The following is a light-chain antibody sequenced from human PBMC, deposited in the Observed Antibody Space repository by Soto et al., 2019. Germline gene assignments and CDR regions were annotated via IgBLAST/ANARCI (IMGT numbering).Light chain of an antibody. CDR1: QSLLHRNGHNY. CDR2: LGS. J-gene: IGKJ1*01. Sequence: VVTQSPLSLSVTPGEPASISCRSSQSLLHRNGHNYLEWYLQKPGQSPQLLIYLGSNRASGVPDRFSGSGSGTDFTLKISRVEAEDVGVYYCMQALESWTFGQGTKVEIK. V-gene: IGKV2-28*01. CDR3: MQALESWT.